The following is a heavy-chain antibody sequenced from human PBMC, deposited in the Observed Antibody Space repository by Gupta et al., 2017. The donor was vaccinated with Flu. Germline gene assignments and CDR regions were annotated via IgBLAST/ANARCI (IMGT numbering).Heavy chain of an antibody. J-gene: IGHJ4*01. CDR2: ISSTSSDI. CDR1: GLSHSNYI. CDR3: AREGKYLERLTDDYFDD. D-gene: IGHD1-20*01. V-gene: IGHV3-21*06. Sequence: EVQLVESGGGVVKPGGSRRLSCAAAGLSHSNYIMDWVRQAPGQGVVWGSSISSTSSDIYYADSVKGRFTIFRDNAKNALYLQMNSLIAEDTAVYYCAREGKYLERLTDDYFDDWSQGSLVTVSS.